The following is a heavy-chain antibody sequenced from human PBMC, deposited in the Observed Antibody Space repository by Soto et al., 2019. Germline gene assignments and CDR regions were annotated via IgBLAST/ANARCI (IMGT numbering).Heavy chain of an antibody. J-gene: IGHJ4*02. CDR2: INSDESST. Sequence: GGSLRLSCAASGFTFSRHWMHWVRQAPGKGLVWVSRINSDESSTTYADSVKGRFTISRDNAKNTLYLQMNSRRAEDTAVYYCTRGGGFSYGHLDYWGQGTLVTVSS. D-gene: IGHD5-18*01. CDR3: TRGGGFSYGHLDY. CDR1: GFTFSRHW. V-gene: IGHV3-74*03.